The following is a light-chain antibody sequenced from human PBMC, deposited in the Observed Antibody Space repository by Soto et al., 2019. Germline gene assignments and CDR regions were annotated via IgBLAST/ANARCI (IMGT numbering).Light chain of an antibody. CDR1: QSISSW. Sequence: DIQMTQSPSTLSTSVGDRVTITCRASQSISSWLAWFQKKPGRAPKLLIYKASTLESGVPSRFSGSGSGTEFTLTINGLQPDYCATYYRPQYSSYSWTFAQGTKVDIK. CDR2: KAS. V-gene: IGKV1-5*03. J-gene: IGKJ1*01. CDR3: PQYSSYSWT.